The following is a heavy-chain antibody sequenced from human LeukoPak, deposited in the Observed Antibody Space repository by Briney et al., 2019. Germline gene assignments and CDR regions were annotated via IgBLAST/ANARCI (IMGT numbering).Heavy chain of an antibody. J-gene: IGHJ4*02. D-gene: IGHD2-21*01. CDR1: GFTFTTYW. Sequence: QTGGSLRLSCAASGFTFTTYWMSWVRQAPGKGLEWVANLKQDGSEKYYVDSVKGRFTISRDNANNSLYLQMNSLRAEDTAVYYCARGGEYLDYWGQGTLVTVSS. CDR2: LKQDGSEK. V-gene: IGHV3-7*05. CDR3: ARGGEYLDY.